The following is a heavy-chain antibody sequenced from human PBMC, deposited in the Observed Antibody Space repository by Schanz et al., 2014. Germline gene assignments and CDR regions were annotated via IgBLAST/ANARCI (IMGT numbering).Heavy chain of an antibody. CDR1: GFTVSSNY. CDR2: IYSGGST. V-gene: IGHV3-53*01. J-gene: IGHJ3*02. Sequence: EVQLVESGGGLIQPGGSLRLSCAASGFTVSSNYMSWVRQAPGKVLEWVAVIYSGGSTFYTDSVKGRFTISRDNSKNTLYLQMNSLIAEDTAVYYCAKCIGWYGRCAFDIWGQGTMVTVSS. CDR3: AKCIGWYGRCAFDI. D-gene: IGHD6-19*01.